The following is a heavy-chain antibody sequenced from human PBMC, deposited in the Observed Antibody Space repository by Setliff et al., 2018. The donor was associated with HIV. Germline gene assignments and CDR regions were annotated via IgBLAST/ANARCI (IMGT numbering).Heavy chain of an antibody. CDR2: TSHSGKT. Sequence: SETLSLTCGVYGGPLSGHYWSWIRQPQGQGLEWIGETSHSGKTNYNPSLKSRDTISVDTSKKQFSLTLTSVTASDTAVYDWVTTSSWSSRLNFWGPGMLVTVSS. V-gene: IGHV4-34*01. D-gene: IGHD2-2*01. J-gene: IGHJ4*02. CDR1: GGPLSGHY. CDR3: VTTSSWSSRLNF.